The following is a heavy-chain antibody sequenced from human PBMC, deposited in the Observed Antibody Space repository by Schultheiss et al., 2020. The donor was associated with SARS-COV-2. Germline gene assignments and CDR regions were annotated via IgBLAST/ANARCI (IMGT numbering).Heavy chain of an antibody. CDR1: GFTFSGSA. J-gene: IGHJ4*02. CDR2: IRSKANSYAT. D-gene: IGHD6-13*01. Sequence: GESLKISCAASGFTFSGSAMHWVRQASGKGLEWVGRIRSKANSYATAYAASVKGRFTISRDDSKNTAYLQMNSLKTEDTAVYYCTRLGSWYGYWGQGTLVTVSS. CDR3: TRLGSWYGY. V-gene: IGHV3-73*01.